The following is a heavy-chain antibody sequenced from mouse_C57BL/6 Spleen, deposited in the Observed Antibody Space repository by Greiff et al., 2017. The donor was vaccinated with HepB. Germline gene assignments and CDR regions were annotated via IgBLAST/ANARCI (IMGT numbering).Heavy chain of an antibody. V-gene: IGHV1-52*01. Sequence: QVQLQQPGAELVRPGSSVKLSCKASGYTFTSYWMHWVKQRPIQGLEWIGNIDPSDSETHYNQKFKDKATLTVDKSSSTAYMQLSSLTSEDSAVYYCARERGLLRGGAMDYWGQGTSVTVSS. CDR2: IDPSDSET. D-gene: IGHD1-1*01. CDR3: ARERGLLRGGAMDY. CDR1: GYTFTSYW. J-gene: IGHJ4*01.